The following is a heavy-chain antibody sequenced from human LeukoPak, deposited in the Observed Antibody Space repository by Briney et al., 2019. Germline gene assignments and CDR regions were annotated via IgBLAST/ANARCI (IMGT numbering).Heavy chain of an antibody. CDR1: GSTFSSYG. Sequence: PGGSLRLSCAASGSTFSSYGMHWVRQAPGKGLEWVAFIRYDGSNKYYADSVKGRFTISRDNSKNTLYLQMNSLRAEDTAVYYCAKDGSVGRWILFKYSSGWYFDYWGQGTLVTVSS. D-gene: IGHD6-19*01. J-gene: IGHJ4*02. V-gene: IGHV3-30*02. CDR2: IRYDGSNK. CDR3: AKDGSVGRWILFKYSSGWYFDY.